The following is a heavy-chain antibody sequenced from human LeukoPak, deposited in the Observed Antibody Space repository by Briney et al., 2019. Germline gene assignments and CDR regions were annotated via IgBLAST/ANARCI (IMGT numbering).Heavy chain of an antibody. V-gene: IGHV4-34*01. CDR2: INHSGRT. Sequence: PSETLSLTCAVFGGSFSSYYWSWIRQTPGKGLEWIGEINHSGRTNYNPSLKSRVTLSVDTSKNQFSLKMSSVTAADTAVYYCARRSDYYDILNLWGQGTMVTVSS. J-gene: IGHJ3*01. CDR3: ARRSDYYDILNL. D-gene: IGHD3-22*01. CDR1: GGSFSSYY.